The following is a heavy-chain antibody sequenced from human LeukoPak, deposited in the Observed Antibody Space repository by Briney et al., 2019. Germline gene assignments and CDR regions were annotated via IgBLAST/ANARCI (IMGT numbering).Heavy chain of an antibody. CDR3: ARDGPVAAAGLDY. V-gene: IGHV3-21*01. CDR1: GFTFSSYS. Sequence: GGSLRLSRAASGFTFSSYSMNWVRQAPGKGLEWVSSISSSSSYIYYADSVKGRFTISRDNAKNSLYLQMNSLRAEDTAVYYCARDGPVAAAGLDYWGQGTLVTVSS. D-gene: IGHD6-13*01. CDR2: ISSSSSYI. J-gene: IGHJ4*02.